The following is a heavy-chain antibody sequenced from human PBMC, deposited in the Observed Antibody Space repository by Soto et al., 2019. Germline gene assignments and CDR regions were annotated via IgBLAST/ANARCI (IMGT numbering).Heavy chain of an antibody. V-gene: IGHV3-9*01. J-gene: IGHJ5*02. CDR2: ISWNSVAI. Sequence: EVQLVESGGGLVQPGRSLRLSCVASGFTFNDYAMHWVRQRPGKGLEWVSGISWNSVAIRYADSVKGRVTISRDNAKNSLYLQMNSLRIEDTAFYYCAKVHGSIGRERWFDPWGQGTLVTVSS. D-gene: IGHD3-22*01. CDR3: AKVHGSIGRERWFDP. CDR1: GFTFNDYA.